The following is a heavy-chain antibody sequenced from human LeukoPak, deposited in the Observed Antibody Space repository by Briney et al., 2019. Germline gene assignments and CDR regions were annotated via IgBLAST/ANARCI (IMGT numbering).Heavy chain of an antibody. J-gene: IGHJ3*02. D-gene: IGHD6-13*01. V-gene: IGHV3-23*01. Sequence: GGSLRLSCAASGFTFSSYAMNWVRQAPGKGLEWVSSIGPGVGSTYYADFVKGRFTISRDNSKNTLYLQMNSLRAEDTAVYYCATAIGYSSSWNAFDIWGQGTMVTVSS. CDR2: IGPGVGST. CDR3: ATAIGYSSSWNAFDI. CDR1: GFTFSSYA.